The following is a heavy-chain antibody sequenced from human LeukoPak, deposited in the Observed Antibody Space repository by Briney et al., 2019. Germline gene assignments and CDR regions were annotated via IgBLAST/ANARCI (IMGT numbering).Heavy chain of an antibody. Sequence: SESLSLTCTVSGGSISSYYWGWIRQHPGKGLEWLGGIYHSRSTYYNPPLKSRVTISVDTYKNQFSLKLNSVTAADTAVYYCARVASIRYFDWLLEDDAFDIWGQGTMVTVSS. CDR2: IYHSRST. J-gene: IGHJ3*02. CDR3: ARVASIRYFDWLLEDDAFDI. CDR1: GGSISSYY. D-gene: IGHD3-9*01. V-gene: IGHV4-38-2*02.